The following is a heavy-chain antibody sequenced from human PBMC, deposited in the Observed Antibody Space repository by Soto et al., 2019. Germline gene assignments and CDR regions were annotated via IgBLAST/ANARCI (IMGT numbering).Heavy chain of an antibody. D-gene: IGHD4-17*01. CDR2: INHSGST. J-gene: IGHJ4*02. V-gene: IGHV4-34*01. CDR1: GGSFSGYY. Sequence: PSETLSLTCAVYGGSFSGYYWSWIRQPPGKGLEWIGEINHSGSTNYNPSLKSRVTISVDTSKNQFSLKLSSVTAADTAVYYCERRPGYGDYDYWGQGTLVIVSS. CDR3: ERRPGYGDYDY.